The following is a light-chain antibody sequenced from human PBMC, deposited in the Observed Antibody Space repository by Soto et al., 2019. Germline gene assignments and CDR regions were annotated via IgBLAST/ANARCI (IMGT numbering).Light chain of an antibody. CDR2: KAS. V-gene: IGKV1-5*03. CDR1: QSISSW. J-gene: IGKJ1*01. CDR3: QQYDM. Sequence: QSTQYPSTPSASVGDRVTITCRASQSISSWLAWYQQKPGKAPKLLIYKASSLESGVPSRFSGSGSGTEFTLTITSLQPEDFATYYCQQYDMFGPGTKVDIK.